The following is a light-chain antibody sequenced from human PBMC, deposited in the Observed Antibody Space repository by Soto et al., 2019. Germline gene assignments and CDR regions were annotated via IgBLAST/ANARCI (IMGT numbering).Light chain of an antibody. Sequence: QSVLTQPASVSGSPGQSITISCTGTSSDVGAYNYVSWYQHHPGIVPRLMIFDVSNRPSGVSNRFSGSKSGNTASLTISGLQAEDEADYYCCSYSRSSPYVFGAGTRSPS. V-gene: IGLV2-14*03. CDR2: DVS. J-gene: IGLJ1*01. CDR3: CSYSRSSPYV. CDR1: SSDVGAYNY.